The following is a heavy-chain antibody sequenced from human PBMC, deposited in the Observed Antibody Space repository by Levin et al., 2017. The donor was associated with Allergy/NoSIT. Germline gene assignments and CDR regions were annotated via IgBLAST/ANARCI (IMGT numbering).Heavy chain of an antibody. CDR1: GFTFSFYD. Sequence: LSLTCAASGFTFSFYDMHWVRQTAGNRLEWVAYIGTGADTYYPDSVRGRFTVSRENGKSSFYLQMNNLRAADTAVYYCARDKGFGEWLFSMDVWGQGTTVTVSS. D-gene: IGHD3-10*01. CDR3: ARDKGFGEWLFSMDV. CDR2: IGTGADT. J-gene: IGHJ6*02. V-gene: IGHV3-13*01.